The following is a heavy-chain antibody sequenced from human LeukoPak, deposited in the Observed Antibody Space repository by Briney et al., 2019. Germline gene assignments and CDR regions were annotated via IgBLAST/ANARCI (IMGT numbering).Heavy chain of an antibody. V-gene: IGHV4-31*03. CDR3: ARDGRDSSGYYKRSGFDY. CDR1: GGSISSGGYF. Sequence: PSQTLSLTRTVSGGSISSGGYFWSWIRQHPGKGLEWIGYIYYSGSTYYNPSLKSRVTMSVDTSKNQFSLKLSSVTAADTAVYYCARDGRDSSGYYKRSGFDYWGQGTLVTVSS. D-gene: IGHD3-22*01. J-gene: IGHJ4*02. CDR2: IYYSGST.